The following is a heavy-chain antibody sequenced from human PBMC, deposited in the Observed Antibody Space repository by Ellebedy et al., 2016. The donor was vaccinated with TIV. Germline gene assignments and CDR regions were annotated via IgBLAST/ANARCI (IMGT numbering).Heavy chain of an antibody. CDR1: GYTFTGYY. Sequence: AASVKVSCKASGYTFTGYYMHWVRQAPGQGLEWMGWINPNSGGTNYAQKFQGRVTMTRDTSISTAYMELSRLRSDDTAVYYCARDPLGYYYDSSGYYGMDVWGQGTTVTVSS. J-gene: IGHJ6*02. CDR2: INPNSGGT. D-gene: IGHD3-22*01. V-gene: IGHV1-2*02. CDR3: ARDPLGYYYDSSGYYGMDV.